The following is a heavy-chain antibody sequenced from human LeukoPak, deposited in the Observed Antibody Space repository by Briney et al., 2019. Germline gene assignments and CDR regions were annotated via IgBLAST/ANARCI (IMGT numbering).Heavy chain of an antibody. CDR2: IYYSGST. CDR1: GGSISSYY. Sequence: SETLSLXCTASGGSISSYYWSWIRRPPGKGLEWIGYIYYSGSTNYNPSLKSRVTISVDTSKNQFSLKLSSVTAADTAVYYCARDTKTGYFDLWGRGTLVTVSS. J-gene: IGHJ2*01. D-gene: IGHD3-3*01. CDR3: ARDTKTGYFDL. V-gene: IGHV4-59*01.